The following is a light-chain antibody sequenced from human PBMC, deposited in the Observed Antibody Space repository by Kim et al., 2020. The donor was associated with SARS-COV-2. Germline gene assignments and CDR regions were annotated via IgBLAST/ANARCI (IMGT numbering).Light chain of an antibody. V-gene: IGLV1-47*01. J-gene: IGLJ2*01. CDR1: TSNIWTNF. CDR3: AAWDDRLGV. Sequence: PGQRCTFSCSGRTSNIWTNFLYWDQTIPGTAPKPCIHRSDLRPAGVPDRFAGAKSGTSASLAISGVRSEDEDYNYCAAWDDRLGVFGGGTQLTVL. CDR2: RSD.